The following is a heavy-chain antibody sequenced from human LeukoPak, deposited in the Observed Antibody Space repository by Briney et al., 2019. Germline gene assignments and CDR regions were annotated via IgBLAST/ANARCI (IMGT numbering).Heavy chain of an antibody. Sequence: PSETLSLTCTVSGCSISSYYWSWIRQPAGKGLEWIGRIHTSGSTNFNPSLQSRVTISVDKSKNQFSLKLNAVTAADTAVYYCARVPYSSGWYGFDYWGQGTLVTVSS. D-gene: IGHD6-19*01. CDR3: ARVPYSSGWYGFDY. J-gene: IGHJ4*02. CDR1: GCSISSYY. CDR2: IHTSGST. V-gene: IGHV4-4*07.